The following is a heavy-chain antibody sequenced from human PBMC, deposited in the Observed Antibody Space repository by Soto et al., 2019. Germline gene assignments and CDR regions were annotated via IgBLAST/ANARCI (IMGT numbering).Heavy chain of an antibody. J-gene: IGHJ4*02. CDR1: GFTFSSSY. Sequence: EVQLVESGGGLVQPGGSLRLSCAASGFTFSSSYMHWVRQAPGEGLQYVSAISPSGDSTFYTDSVKGRFTISRDNSKNMLYLQMGSLRAEDMAIYYCARGYYYGSGLYHFDYWGQGTLVSVSS. CDR3: ARGYYYGSGLYHFDY. V-gene: IGHV3-64*07. D-gene: IGHD3-10*01. CDR2: ISPSGDST.